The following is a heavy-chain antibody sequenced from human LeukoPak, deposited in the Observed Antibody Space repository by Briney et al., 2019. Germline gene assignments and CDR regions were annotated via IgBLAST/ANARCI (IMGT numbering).Heavy chain of an antibody. CDR3: AIVSPTVLLPPY. V-gene: IGHV3-7*03. J-gene: IGHJ4*02. Sequence: GGSLRLSCAASGFSFDNYAMSWVRQTPGKGLEWVANIKQDGSEKYYVDSVKGRFTISRDNAKNSLYLQMNSLRAEDTAVYYCAIVSPTVLLPPYWGQGTLVTVSS. CDR2: IKQDGSEK. CDR1: GFSFDNYA. D-gene: IGHD4-17*01.